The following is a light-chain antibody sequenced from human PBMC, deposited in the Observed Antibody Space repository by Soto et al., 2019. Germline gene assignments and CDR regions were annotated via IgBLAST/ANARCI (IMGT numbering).Light chain of an antibody. CDR1: SSDVGCYNY. J-gene: IGLJ3*02. Sequence: QSALTQPPSASGSPGQSVTISCTGTSSDVGCYNYVSWYQQYPGRAPKLMIYEVTKRPSGVPDRFSGSQSGNTASLTVSGLHAEDEGDYYCSSYAASNNFYFVFGGGTKLTVL. CDR3: SSYAASNNFYFV. V-gene: IGLV2-8*01. CDR2: EVT.